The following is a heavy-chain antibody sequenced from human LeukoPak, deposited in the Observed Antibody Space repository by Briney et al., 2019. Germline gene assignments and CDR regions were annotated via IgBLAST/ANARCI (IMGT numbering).Heavy chain of an antibody. CDR3: ARATEWLRFVSHYMDV. J-gene: IGHJ6*03. Sequence: GASVKVSCMASRYTFTSYGISWVRQAPGQGLEWMGWISAYNGNTNYAQKLQGRVTMTTDTSTSTAYMELRSLRSDDTAVYYCARATEWLRFVSHYMDVWGKGTTVTVSS. CDR2: ISAYNGNT. D-gene: IGHD5-12*01. CDR1: RYTFTSYG. V-gene: IGHV1-18*01.